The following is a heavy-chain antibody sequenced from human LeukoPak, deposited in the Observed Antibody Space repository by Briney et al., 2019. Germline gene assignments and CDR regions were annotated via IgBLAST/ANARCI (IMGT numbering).Heavy chain of an antibody. CDR1: GGSISSYY. V-gene: IGHV4-59*08. D-gene: IGHD3-16*02. CDR2: IYYSGST. J-gene: IGHJ4*02. Sequence: SETLSLTCTVSGGSISSYYWSWIRQPPGKGLEWIGYIYYSGSTNYNPSLKSRVTISVDTSKNQFSLKLSSVTAADTAVYYCAREWGTYYDYVWGSYRYYYFDYWGQGTLVTVSS. CDR3: AREWGTYYDYVWGSYRYYYFDY.